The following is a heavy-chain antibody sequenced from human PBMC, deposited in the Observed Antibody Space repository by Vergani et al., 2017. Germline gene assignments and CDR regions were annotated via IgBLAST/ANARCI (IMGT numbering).Heavy chain of an antibody. CDR1: GFTFSSYA. J-gene: IGHJ4*02. CDR2: ISGSGGST. V-gene: IGHV3-23*01. CDR3: AKVGGLDSGSYYGGNY. D-gene: IGHD1-26*01. Sequence: EVQLLESGGGLVQPGGSLRLSCAASGFTFSSYAMSWVRQAPGKGLEWVSAISGSGGSTYYADSVKGRFTISRDNSKNTLYLQMNRLRAEDTAVYYCAKVGGLDSGSYYGGNYWGQGTLVTVSS.